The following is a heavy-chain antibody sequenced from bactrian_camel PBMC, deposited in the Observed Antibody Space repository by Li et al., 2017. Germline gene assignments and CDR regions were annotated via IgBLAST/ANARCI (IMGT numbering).Heavy chain of an antibody. V-gene: IGHV3S53*01. J-gene: IGHJ7*01. Sequence: HVQLVESGGGSVQAGGSLKLSCGISGSPQVRECMGWFRQAPGKEREGVAAIHSGGGPTYADSVKGRFTISQDNAENTVYLQMNSLKPEDTGRYYCVASKETSYCTGAHLMNGMDYWGGGTQVTVS. CDR2: IHSGGGP. D-gene: IGHD7*01. CDR1: GSPQVREC.